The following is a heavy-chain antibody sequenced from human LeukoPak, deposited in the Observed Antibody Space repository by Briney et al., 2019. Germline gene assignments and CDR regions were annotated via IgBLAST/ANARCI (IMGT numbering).Heavy chain of an antibody. CDR3: ARDVAVAGDGGFDI. D-gene: IGHD6-19*01. V-gene: IGHV4-59*01. J-gene: IGHJ3*02. Sequence: KSSETLSLTCTVSGASILTYYWSWIRQPPGEGLEYIGDIHYSGTTNYSPSLKSRVTISVDTSKNQFSLKLRSVTAADTAIYYCARDVAVAGDGGFDIWGQGTMVTVSS. CDR2: IHYSGTT. CDR1: GASILTYY.